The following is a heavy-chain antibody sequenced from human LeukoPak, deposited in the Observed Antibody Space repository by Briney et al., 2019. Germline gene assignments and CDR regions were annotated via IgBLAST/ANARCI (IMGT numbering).Heavy chain of an antibody. J-gene: IGHJ3*02. D-gene: IGHD3-3*01. Sequence: PWGSLRLSCAASGFTFSSYDMTWVRQAPGKGLEWVANIKQDGSEKYYVDSVKGRFTISRDNAKNSLYLQMNSLRAEDTAVYYCARDESLGDFWSGYFDAFDIWGQGTMVTVPS. CDR2: IKQDGSEK. CDR1: GFTFSSYD. CDR3: ARDESLGDFWSGYFDAFDI. V-gene: IGHV3-7*01.